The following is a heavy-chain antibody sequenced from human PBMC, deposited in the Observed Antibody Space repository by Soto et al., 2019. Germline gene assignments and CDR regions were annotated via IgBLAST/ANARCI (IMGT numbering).Heavy chain of an antibody. CDR2: VSKSDYT. CDR1: GFTFTNYG. Sequence: GGSLRLSCTVSGFTFTNYGINWVRQAPGKGLEWVSSVSKSDYTYYSDSVKGRFTISRDNAKNSVSLQMKNLTAEDTAVYYCTREDSIIIPAVADFWGQGTLVTVSS. CDR3: TREDSIIIPAVADF. D-gene: IGHD6-19*01. V-gene: IGHV3-21*01. J-gene: IGHJ4*02.